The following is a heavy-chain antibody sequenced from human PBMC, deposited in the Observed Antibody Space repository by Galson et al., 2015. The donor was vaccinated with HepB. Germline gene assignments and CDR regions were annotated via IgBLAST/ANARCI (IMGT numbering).Heavy chain of an antibody. CDR2: TNPSGGST. V-gene: IGHV1-46*01. J-gene: IGHJ4*02. CDR3: ATEGNGPFDY. D-gene: IGHD2-8*01. CDR1: GHTFTSYY. Sequence: SVKVSCKASGHTFTSYYMHWVRQAPGQGPEWMGITNPSGGSTRYAQKFQGRITMTRDTSTSTVYMELSSLRSEDTAVYYCATEGNGPFDYWGQGTLVAVSS.